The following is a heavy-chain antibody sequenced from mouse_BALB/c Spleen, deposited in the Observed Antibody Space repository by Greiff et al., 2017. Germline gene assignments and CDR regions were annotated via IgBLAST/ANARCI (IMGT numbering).Heavy chain of an antibody. CDR1: GYTFTSYV. CDR3: ARSTTATPYYAMDY. CDR2: INPYNDGT. D-gene: IGHD1-2*01. J-gene: IGHJ4*01. V-gene: IGHV1-14*01. Sequence: EVQLQQSGPELVKPGASVKMSCKASGYTFTSYVMHWVKQKPGQGLEWIGYINPYNDGTKYNEKFKGKATLTSDKSSSTAYMELSSLTSEDSAVYYCARSTTATPYYAMDYWGQGTSVTVSS.